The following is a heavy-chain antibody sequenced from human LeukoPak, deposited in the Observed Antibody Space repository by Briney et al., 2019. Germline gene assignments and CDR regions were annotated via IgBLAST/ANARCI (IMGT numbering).Heavy chain of an antibody. CDR2: IRRDGDVI. V-gene: IGHV3-30*02. D-gene: IGHD2-2*01. Sequence: GGSLRLSCEASGFTFSSFGMHWVRQAPGKGLEWVAFIRRDGDVIYYADSVKGRFTISRDNSRNMVYLQLNSLRPEDTAVHYCAKDRGYCSSTSCKLIDYWGQGTLVTVSS. CDR3: AKDRGYCSSTSCKLIDY. CDR1: GFTFSSFG. J-gene: IGHJ4*02.